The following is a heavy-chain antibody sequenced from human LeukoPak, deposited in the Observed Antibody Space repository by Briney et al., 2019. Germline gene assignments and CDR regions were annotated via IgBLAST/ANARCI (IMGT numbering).Heavy chain of an antibody. V-gene: IGHV3-7*01. CDR2: IKQDGSEK. D-gene: IGHD2-2*02. CDR3: AKEDSDYCSSTSCYTFDY. J-gene: IGHJ4*02. CDR1: GFTFSSYW. Sequence: GGSLRLSCAASGFTFSSYWMSWVRQAPGKGLEWVANIKQDGSEKYYVDSVKGRFTISRDNSKNTLYLQMNSLRAEDTAVYYCAKEDSDYCSSTSCYTFDYWGQGTLVTVSS.